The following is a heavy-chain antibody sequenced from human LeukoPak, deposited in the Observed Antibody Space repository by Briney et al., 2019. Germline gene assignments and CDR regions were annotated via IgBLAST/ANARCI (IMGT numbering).Heavy chain of an antibody. CDR1: GYTFTTYD. Sequence: ASVKVSCRDSGYTFTTYDINWVRQAPGQGLVWMVWMNPSSGNTGYAKKFQGRVNMTRNTSISTAYMELSSLKSEDTAVYYCARGRRCFSSEYPVRKFYYDYMDVWGKGTTVTVSS. J-gene: IGHJ6*03. CDR3: ARGRRCFSSEYPVRKFYYDYMDV. V-gene: IGHV1-8*01. D-gene: IGHD2-2*01. CDR2: MNPSSGNT.